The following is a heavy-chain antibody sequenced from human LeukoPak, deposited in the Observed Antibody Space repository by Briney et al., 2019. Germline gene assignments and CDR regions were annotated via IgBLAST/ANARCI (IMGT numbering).Heavy chain of an antibody. CDR2: INSDGSRT. D-gene: IGHD1-26*01. CDR1: GFSFSRYW. V-gene: IGHV3-74*01. J-gene: IGHJ3*02. CDR3: AKDFVGTTPDAFDI. Sequence: GGSLRLSCAASGFSFSRYWMHWVRQGPGKGLVWVSRINSDGSRTSYADSVKGRFTISRDNSKNTLYLQMNSLRAEDTAVYYCAKDFVGTTPDAFDIWGQGTMVTVSS.